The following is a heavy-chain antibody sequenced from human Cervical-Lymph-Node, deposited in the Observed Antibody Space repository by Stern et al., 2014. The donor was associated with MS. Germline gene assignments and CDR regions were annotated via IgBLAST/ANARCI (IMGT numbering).Heavy chain of an antibody. V-gene: IGHV1-18*01. CDR3: AKLRGDPYYDSSGSFLVSHASDV. Sequence: VQLVESGAEVKKPGASVKVSCKASGYTFTNYGVSWVRQAPGQGLEWMGWIKGYNLNTDYAQKFEGRVSMTTDTSTSTAYMELRSLRSDDTAVYYCAKLRGDPYYDSSGSFLVSHASDVWGQGTMVTVSS. J-gene: IGHJ3*01. D-gene: IGHD3-22*01. CDR1: GYTFTNYG. CDR2: IKGYNLNT.